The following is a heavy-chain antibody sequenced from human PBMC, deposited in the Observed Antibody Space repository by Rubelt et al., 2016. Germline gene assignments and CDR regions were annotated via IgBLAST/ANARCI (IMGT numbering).Heavy chain of an antibody. CDR3: TAYSGYDDDAFDI. Sequence: GQPGGSLRLSCAASGFTFSNAWMSWVRQAPGKGLEWVGRIKSKTDCGTTDYAAPVKGRFTISRDDSKNTLYLQMNSPKTEDTALYYCTAYSGYDDDAFDIWGQGTMVTVSS. D-gene: IGHD5-12*01. J-gene: IGHJ3*02. CDR2: IKSKTDCGTT. V-gene: IGHV3-15*01. CDR1: GFTFSNAW.